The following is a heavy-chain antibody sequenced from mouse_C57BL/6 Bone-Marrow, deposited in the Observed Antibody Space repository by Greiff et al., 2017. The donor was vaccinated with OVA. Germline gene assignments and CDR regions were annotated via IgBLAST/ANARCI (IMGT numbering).Heavy chain of an antibody. Sequence: EVQLVESGGDLVKPGGSLTLSCAASGFTFSSYGMSWVRQTPDKRLEWVATISSGGSYTYYPDSVKGRFTISRDNAKNTLYLQMSILNSEDTAMYYCARLDGYYAMDYWGQGTSVTVSS. CDR3: ARLDGYYAMDY. CDR1: GFTFSSYG. D-gene: IGHD2-3*01. J-gene: IGHJ4*01. V-gene: IGHV5-6*01. CDR2: ISSGGSYT.